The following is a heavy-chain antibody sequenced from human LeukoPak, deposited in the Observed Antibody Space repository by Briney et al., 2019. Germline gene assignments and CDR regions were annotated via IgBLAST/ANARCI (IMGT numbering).Heavy chain of an antibody. CDR3: SRDRWHCPVNCDSVYYYSLDV. V-gene: IGHV1-3*01. Sequence: GASVKASCKASGYIFTNYAVQWVRQAPGQRLEWLGWFNPGNGDTRYSQKFQGRVTITSDTSATTAYMELNSLTAEDTAVYYCSRDRWHCPVNCDSVYYYSLDVWGQGTTVTVSS. J-gene: IGHJ6*02. CDR1: GYIFTNYA. CDR2: FNPGNGDT. D-gene: IGHD1-20*01.